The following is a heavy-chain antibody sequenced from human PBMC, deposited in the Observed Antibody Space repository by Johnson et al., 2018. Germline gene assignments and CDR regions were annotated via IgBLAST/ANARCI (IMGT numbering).Heavy chain of an antibody. V-gene: IGHV1-8*02. CDR2: MNPNSGGT. J-gene: IGHJ1*01. Sequence: QLVESGAEVKNLGASVRVSCKASGYTFTSYYMHWVRQAPGQGLEWMGWMNPNSGGTGQAQRFQARVTLPRDTSISTAYMELSSLTSEATAVYYCARWTSSADFQYWGQGSLVTVSS. CDR3: ARWTSSADFQY. CDR1: GYTFTSYY. D-gene: IGHD6-6*01.